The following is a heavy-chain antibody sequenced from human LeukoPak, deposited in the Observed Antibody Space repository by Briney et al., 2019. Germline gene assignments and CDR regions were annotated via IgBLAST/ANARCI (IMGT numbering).Heavy chain of an antibody. CDR2: MNPNSGNT. V-gene: IGHV1-8*01. CDR3: ARVYCSSTSCYSDAFDI. CDR1: GYTFTSYD. Sequence: GASVKVSCKASGYTFTSYDINWVRQATGQGLEWMGWMNPNSGNTGYAQKFQGRVTMTRNTSISTAYMELSSLRSEDTAVYYCARVYCSSTSCYSDAFDIWGQGTMVTVSS. J-gene: IGHJ3*02. D-gene: IGHD2-2*01.